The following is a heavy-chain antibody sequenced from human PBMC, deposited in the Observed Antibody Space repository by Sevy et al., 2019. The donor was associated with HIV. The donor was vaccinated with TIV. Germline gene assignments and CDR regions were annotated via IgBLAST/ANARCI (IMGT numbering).Heavy chain of an antibody. J-gene: IGHJ5*02. CDR3: ARDYSRSYYDSWFDP. CDR1: GGSVSSDNYY. Sequence: SETLSLTCTVSGGSVSSDNYYWSWIRQPPGKGLEWIGNIDYSGSTNYNPSLKSRVTISVDTSKNQFSLKLSSVTATDTAVYYCARDYSRSYYDSWFDPWGEGTLVTVSS. V-gene: IGHV4-61*01. CDR2: IDYSGST. D-gene: IGHD1-26*01.